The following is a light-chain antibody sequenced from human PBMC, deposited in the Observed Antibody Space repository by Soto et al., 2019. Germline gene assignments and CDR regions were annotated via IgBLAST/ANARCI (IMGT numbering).Light chain of an antibody. CDR3: SSYTSSSSFY. V-gene: IGLV2-14*01. CDR1: SSDVGGYNY. CDR2: DVS. Sequence: QSVLTQPASVSGSPGQSITISCTGTSSDVGGYNYVSWYQQHPGKAPKLMIYDVSNRPSGVSNRFSGSKSGNTASLTISGLQAEDEADYYCSSYTSSSSFYFGTGTKVTV. J-gene: IGLJ1*01.